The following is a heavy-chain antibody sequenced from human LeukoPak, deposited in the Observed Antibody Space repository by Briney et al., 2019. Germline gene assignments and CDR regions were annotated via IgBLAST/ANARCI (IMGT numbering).Heavy chain of an antibody. CDR1: GFTFRSCA. CDR3: ARDAKQFPY. Sequence: GGSLRLSCAASGFTFRSCAMSWVRRAPRKGVEWISSISSSGGRTYYADSVMGRFTISSDTSKNTLYLQMNSLRPDDTAVYYCARDAKQFPYWGQGTLVTVSS. CDR2: ISSSGGRT. V-gene: IGHV3-23*01. D-gene: IGHD5-24*01. J-gene: IGHJ4*02.